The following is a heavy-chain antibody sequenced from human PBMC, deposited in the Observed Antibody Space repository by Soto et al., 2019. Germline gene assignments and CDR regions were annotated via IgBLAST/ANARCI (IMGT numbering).Heavy chain of an antibody. J-gene: IGHJ5*02. CDR1: GFTFRNAW. V-gene: IGHV3-15*01. CDR2: INSKTDGGTT. D-gene: IGHD6-13*01. Sequence: GGSLRLSCAASGFTFRNAWMSWVRQAPGKGLEWVGRINSKTDGGTTDYAAPVKGRFTISRDDSKNTLYLQMNSLKTEETAVYYCTTPQRNSWLGQEWFDTWGQGTMVTVSS. CDR3: TTPQRNSWLGQEWFDT.